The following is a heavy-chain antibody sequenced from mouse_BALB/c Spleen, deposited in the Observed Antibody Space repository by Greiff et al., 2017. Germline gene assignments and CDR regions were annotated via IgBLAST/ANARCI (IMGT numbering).Heavy chain of an antibody. Sequence: EVQLQQSGPELGKPGASVKISCKASGYSFTGYNMYWVKQSHRKSLEWIGYIDPYNGGTSYNQKSKGKATLTVDKSSSTAYMHLNSLTSEDSAIYYCARSADYYGSSYGFAYWGQGTLVTVSA. CDR1: GYSFTGYN. CDR2: IDPYNGGT. CDR3: ARSADYYGSSYGFAY. J-gene: IGHJ3*01. D-gene: IGHD1-1*01. V-gene: IGHV1S135*01.